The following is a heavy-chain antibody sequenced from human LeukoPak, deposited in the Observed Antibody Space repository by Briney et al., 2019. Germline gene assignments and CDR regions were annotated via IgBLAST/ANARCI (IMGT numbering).Heavy chain of an antibody. V-gene: IGHV3-74*01. D-gene: IGHD1-26*01. CDR3: VRDLGGRSGH. CDR1: GFTFSSNW. Sequence: GTSLRLSCAASGFTFSSNWRHWVRQAPGKGLVWVSRINEDGSTTNYADSVKGRSTIFRDNAKNTLYLQMNSLRAEDTAVYYCVRDLGGRSGHWGQGTMVTVSS. CDR2: INEDGSTT. J-gene: IGHJ4*02.